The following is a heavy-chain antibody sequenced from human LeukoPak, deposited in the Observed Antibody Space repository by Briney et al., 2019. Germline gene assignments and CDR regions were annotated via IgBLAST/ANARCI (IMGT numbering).Heavy chain of an antibody. V-gene: IGHV3-23*01. J-gene: IGHJ6*02. CDR2: ISGSGGST. CDR1: GFTFSSYA. Sequence: PGGSLRLSCAASGFTFSSYAMSWVRQAPGKGLEWVSAISGSGGSTYYADSVKGRFTISRDNSKNTLYLQMNSLRAEDTAVYYCAKPSYGGNYFYGMDVWGQGTTVTVSS. CDR3: AKPSYGGNYFYGMDV. D-gene: IGHD4-23*01.